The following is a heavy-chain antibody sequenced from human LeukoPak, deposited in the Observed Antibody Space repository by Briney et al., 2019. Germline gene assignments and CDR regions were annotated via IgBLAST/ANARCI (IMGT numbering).Heavy chain of an antibody. V-gene: IGHV3-30-3*01. D-gene: IGHD3-22*01. Sequence: PGGSLRLSCAASGFTFCSYAMHWVRQAPGKGLEWVAVISYDGSNKYYADSVKGRFTISRDNSKNTLYLQMNSLRAEDTAVYYCARDTESIGDYGVDYWGQGTLVTVSS. J-gene: IGHJ4*02. CDR1: GFTFCSYA. CDR3: ARDTESIGDYGVDY. CDR2: ISYDGSNK.